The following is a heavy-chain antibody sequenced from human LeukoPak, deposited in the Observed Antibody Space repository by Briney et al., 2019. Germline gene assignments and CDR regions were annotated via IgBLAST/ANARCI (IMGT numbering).Heavy chain of an antibody. V-gene: IGHV3-48*03. CDR3: ARGDPHADL. CDR1: GFDLNTYE. CDR2: ITISGHTK. J-gene: IGHJ5*02. Sequence: QPGGSLRLSCAASGFDLNTYEMNWIRQAPGKGLEWIADITISGHTKNYADSVKGRFTISRNNAGTSLYLQMNSLRVEDTGVYYCARGDPHADLGGQGTVVSVSS.